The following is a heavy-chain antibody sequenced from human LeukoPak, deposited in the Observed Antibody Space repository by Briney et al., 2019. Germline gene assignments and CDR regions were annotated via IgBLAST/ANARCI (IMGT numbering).Heavy chain of an antibody. J-gene: IGHJ4*02. CDR3: AKSTSSSGSFYSGLDY. CDR1: EFTFSNYA. Sequence: GSLRLSCAASEFTFSNYAMTWVRQAPGKGLEWVSCISGSGGSTYCADSVKGRFTISRDDSKNTLYLQMNSLRAEDTAIYYCAKSTSSSGSFYSGLDYWGQGTLVTVSS. CDR2: ISGSGGST. V-gene: IGHV3-23*01. D-gene: IGHD2-15*01.